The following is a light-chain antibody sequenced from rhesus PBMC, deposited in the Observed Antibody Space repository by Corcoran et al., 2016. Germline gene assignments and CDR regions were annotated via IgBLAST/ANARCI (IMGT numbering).Light chain of an antibody. CDR2: DAS. V-gene: IGKV1-38*01. CDR3: QQRNASPLT. Sequence: DIQLTQSPSSLSASVGDRVTFTCRASQGISTSLDWFQQKSGNAPKLLSYDASTLPSGVPSRFSGSGSGTAFTLTISSLQPEDFATYYCQQRNASPLTFGGRTKVEIK. CDR1: QGISTS. J-gene: IGKJ4*01.